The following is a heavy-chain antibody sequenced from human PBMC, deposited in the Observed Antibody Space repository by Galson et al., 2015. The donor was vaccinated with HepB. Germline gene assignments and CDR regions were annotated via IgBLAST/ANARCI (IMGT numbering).Heavy chain of an antibody. CDR3: TRLGDFSGYSSA. Sequence: SLRLSCAGSRFTFSGSAMHWVRQASGKGLEWVGRIGSKGINYATAYTASVKGRFTISRDDSKNTAYLQMNSLRTEDTAVYYCTRLGDFSGYSSAWGQGTLVTVSS. J-gene: IGHJ5*02. V-gene: IGHV3-73*01. CDR2: IGSKGINYAT. D-gene: IGHD6-25*01. CDR1: RFTFSGSA.